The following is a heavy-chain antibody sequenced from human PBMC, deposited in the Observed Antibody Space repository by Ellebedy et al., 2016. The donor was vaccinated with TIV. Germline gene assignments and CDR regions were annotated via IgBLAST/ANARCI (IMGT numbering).Heavy chain of an antibody. CDR2: IFSNDEE. J-gene: IGHJ6*02. Sequence: SGPTLVKPTDTLTLTCTVSGFSLSNARMGVSWIRQPPGKALEWLAHIFSNDEESYSTSLKSRLTISKDISKSQVVLTMTNMDPVDTATYYCARGVLQFGFYYLMDVWGRGTTVTVSS. CDR1: GFSLSNARMG. D-gene: IGHD3-10*01. CDR3: ARGVLQFGFYYLMDV. V-gene: IGHV2-26*01.